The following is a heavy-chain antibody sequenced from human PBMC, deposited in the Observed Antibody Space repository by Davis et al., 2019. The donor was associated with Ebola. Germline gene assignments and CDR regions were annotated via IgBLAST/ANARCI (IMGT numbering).Heavy chain of an antibody. D-gene: IGHD4-11*01. CDR1: GGSISCYY. CDR3: ASGYDYSNYALDY. Sequence: SETLSLTCTVSGGSISCYYWSWIRQPPGKGLEWIGYIYYSGSTNYNPSLKSRVTISVDTSKNQFSLKLSSVTAADTAVYYCASGYDYSNYALDYWGQGTLVTVSS. CDR2: IYYSGST. J-gene: IGHJ4*02. V-gene: IGHV4-59*12.